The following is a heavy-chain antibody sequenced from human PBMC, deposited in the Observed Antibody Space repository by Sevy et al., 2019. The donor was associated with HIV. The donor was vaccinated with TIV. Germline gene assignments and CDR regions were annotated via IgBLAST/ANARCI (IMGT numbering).Heavy chain of an antibody. CDR3: ARHPLGNWFDL. D-gene: IGHD3-16*01. CDR1: GGSISSSRHY. J-gene: IGHJ5*02. CDR2: RFYSGGA. Sequence: SETLSLTCNVSGGSISSSRHYWGWIRQSPGKSLEWIGSRFYSGGAYYNPSLQSRVTMSVDTSKNQFSLNVNSVTAADTAVHYCARHPLGNWFDLWGQGILVTVSS. V-gene: IGHV4-39*01.